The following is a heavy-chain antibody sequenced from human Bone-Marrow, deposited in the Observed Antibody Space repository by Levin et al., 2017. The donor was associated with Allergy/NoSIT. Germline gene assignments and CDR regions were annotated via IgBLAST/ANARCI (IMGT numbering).Heavy chain of an antibody. CDR1: GFTFSSYW. J-gene: IGHJ6*02. D-gene: IGHD2-2*01. V-gene: IGHV3-7*01. Sequence: AGGSLRLSCTASGFTFSSYWMSWVRQAPGKGLEWLANIKQDGSETYYVDSVKGRFTISRDNAKNSLYLQMNSLRAEDTAIYYCARDRSRRPVAVYGVDVWGQGTTVTVSS. CDR2: IKQDGSET. CDR3: ARDRSRRPVAVYGVDV.